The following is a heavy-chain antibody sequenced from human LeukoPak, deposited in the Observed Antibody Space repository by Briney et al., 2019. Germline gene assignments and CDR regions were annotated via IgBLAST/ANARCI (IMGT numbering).Heavy chain of an antibody. J-gene: IGHJ3*02. CDR3: ANYGGWVGGSGSNHAFDI. CDR1: GYTFTSYY. CDR2: INPSGGST. Sequence: ASVKVSCKASGYTFTSYYMHRVRQAPGQGLEWMGIINPSGGSTSYAQKFQGRVTMTRDTSTSTVYMELSSLRSEDTAVYYCANYGGWVGGSGSNHAFDIWGQGTMVTVSS. D-gene: IGHD3-10*01. V-gene: IGHV1-46*01.